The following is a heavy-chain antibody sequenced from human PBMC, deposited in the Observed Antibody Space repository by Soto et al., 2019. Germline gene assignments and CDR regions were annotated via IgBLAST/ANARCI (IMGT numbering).Heavy chain of an antibody. Sequence: QVQLQESGPGLVKPSETLSLTCTVSGGSINSYYWSWIRQSPGKGLEWIGYIYYTGSTSYNPSLKSRVTRSLYTSKNQSFLKLSSVTAADTAVYYCAQGPNWDVVYWGQGTLTTVSS. D-gene: IGHD1-26*01. V-gene: IGHV4-59*08. CDR2: IYYTGST. CDR3: AQGPNWDVVY. J-gene: IGHJ4*02. CDR1: GGSINSYY.